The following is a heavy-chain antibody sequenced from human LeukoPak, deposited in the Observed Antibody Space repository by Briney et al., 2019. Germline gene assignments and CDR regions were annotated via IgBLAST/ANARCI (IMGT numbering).Heavy chain of an antibody. D-gene: IGHD3-16*01. Sequence: SETLSLTCTVSGGSISSYYWSWIRQPPGKGLEWIGYIYYSGSTNYNPSLKSRVTISVDTSKNQFSLKLSSVTAADTAVYYCARGVGGRSLDYWGQGTLVTVSS. CDR2: IYYSGST. CDR1: GGSISSYY. V-gene: IGHV4-59*01. CDR3: ARGVGGRSLDY. J-gene: IGHJ4*02.